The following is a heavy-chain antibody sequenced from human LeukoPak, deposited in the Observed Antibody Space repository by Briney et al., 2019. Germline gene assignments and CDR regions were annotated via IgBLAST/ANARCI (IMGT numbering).Heavy chain of an antibody. V-gene: IGHV5-10-1*01. CDR3: ARRATSVRGIPLFDY. CDR2: IDPSDSYT. D-gene: IGHD3-10*01. J-gene: IGHJ4*02. Sequence: GESLRISCKGSGYRFTSYWIDWVRQLPGKGLEWRGRIDPSDSYTNYNPSFQGHVTISADNSISTAYLQWSGLKTSDTAMFYCARRATSVRGIPLFDYWGQGTLVTVSS. CDR1: GYRFTSYW.